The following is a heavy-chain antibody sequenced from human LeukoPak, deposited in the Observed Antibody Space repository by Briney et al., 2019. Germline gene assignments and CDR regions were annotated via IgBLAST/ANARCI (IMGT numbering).Heavy chain of an antibody. CDR2: IYSDNT. CDR3: ARRAGAYSHPYDY. CDR1: GFTVSSNS. J-gene: IGHJ4*02. D-gene: IGHD4/OR15-4a*01. Sequence: QPGGSLRLSCTVSGFTVSSNSISWVRQAPGKGLEWVSFIYSDNTHYSDSVKGRFTISRDNSKNTLYLQMNSLRAEDTAVYYCARRAGAYSHPYDYWGQGTLVTVSS. V-gene: IGHV3-53*01.